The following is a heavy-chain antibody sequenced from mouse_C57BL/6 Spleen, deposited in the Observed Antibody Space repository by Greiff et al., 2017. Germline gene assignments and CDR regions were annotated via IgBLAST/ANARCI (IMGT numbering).Heavy chain of an antibody. CDR1: GYTFTDYY. CDR2: INPNNGGT. D-gene: IGHD2-1*01. V-gene: IGHV1-26*01. CDR3: ARRAYGNYAFDY. Sequence: VQLQQSGPELVKPGASVTISCKASGYTFTDYYMNWVKQSNGKSLEWIGDINPNNGGTSYNQKCKGKATLTVDKSSSTAYMELRSLTSEDSAVYYCARRAYGNYAFDYWGQGTTLTVSS. J-gene: IGHJ2*01.